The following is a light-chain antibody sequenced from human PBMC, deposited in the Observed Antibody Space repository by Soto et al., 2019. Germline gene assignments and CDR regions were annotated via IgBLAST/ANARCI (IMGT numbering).Light chain of an antibody. CDR1: QSVSSSY. V-gene: IGKV3-15*01. CDR2: GAS. CDR3: QQYYNWPRT. J-gene: IGKJ1*01. Sequence: EIVLTQSPGTLSLSPGERATLSCRASQSVSSSYLAWYQQKPGQAPRLLIYGASTRATDIPARFSGSGSGTEFTLTISSLQSEDFAVYYCQQYYNWPRTFGQGTKVDI.